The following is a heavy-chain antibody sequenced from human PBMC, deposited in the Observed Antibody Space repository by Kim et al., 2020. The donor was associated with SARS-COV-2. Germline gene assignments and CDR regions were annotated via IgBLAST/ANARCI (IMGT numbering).Heavy chain of an antibody. CDR2: IYYSGST. CDR3: ARDHTGWFDP. D-gene: IGHD4-17*01. Sequence: SETLSLTCTVSGGSVSSGSYYWSWIRQPPGKGLEWIGYIYYSGSTNYNPSLKSRVTISVDTSKNQFSLKLSSVTAADTGVYYCARDHTGWFDPWGQGTLVTVSS. J-gene: IGHJ5*02. V-gene: IGHV4-61*01. CDR1: GGSVSSGSYY.